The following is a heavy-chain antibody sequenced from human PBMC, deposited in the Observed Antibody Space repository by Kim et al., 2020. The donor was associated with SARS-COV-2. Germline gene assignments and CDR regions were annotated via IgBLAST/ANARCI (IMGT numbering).Heavy chain of an antibody. Sequence: GGSLRLSCAASGFTFGDYAMHWVRQAPGKGLEWVSGISWNSGSIGYADSVKGRFTISRDNAKNSLYLQMNSLRAEDTALYYCAKVHGIAARQFDYWGQGTLVTVSS. J-gene: IGHJ4*02. CDR2: ISWNSGSI. D-gene: IGHD6-6*01. CDR1: GFTFGDYA. V-gene: IGHV3-9*01. CDR3: AKVHGIAARQFDY.